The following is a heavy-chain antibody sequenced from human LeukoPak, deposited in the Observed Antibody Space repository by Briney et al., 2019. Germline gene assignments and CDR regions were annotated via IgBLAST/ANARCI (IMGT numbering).Heavy chain of an antibody. CDR1: GFTVSSNY. CDR3: VRLAVTDTNY. CDR2: IYSGGST. Sequence: GGSLRLSCAASGFTVSSNYMSWVRQAPGKGLEWVSVIYSGGSTYYADSVKGRFTISRDNAKSTVYLQMNGLRVEDTAMYYCVRLAVTDTNYWGQRSLVTVSS. J-gene: IGHJ4*02. V-gene: IGHV3-53*01. D-gene: IGHD2-21*02.